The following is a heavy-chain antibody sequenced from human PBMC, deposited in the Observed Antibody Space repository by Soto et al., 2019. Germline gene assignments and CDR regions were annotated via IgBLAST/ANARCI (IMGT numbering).Heavy chain of an antibody. CDR3: AHRNFTHGFYY. CDR2: IYWDNDK. Sequence: QITLNESGPTLVKPTQTLTLTCTFSGFSLSTSGEGVGWIRQPPGKAMEWLGVIYWDNDKRYSPSLKSRLNITKDTSKDHVVLTMTDMGPVDTATYYCAHRNFTHGFYYWGQGTLVTVSS. J-gene: IGHJ4*02. CDR1: GFSLSTSGEG. V-gene: IGHV2-5*02.